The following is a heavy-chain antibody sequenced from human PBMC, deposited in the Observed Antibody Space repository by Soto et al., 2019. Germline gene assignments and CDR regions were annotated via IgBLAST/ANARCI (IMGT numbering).Heavy chain of an antibody. D-gene: IGHD3-16*01. CDR3: ATDSGGPPLNRFDS. CDR2: STYTGVT. J-gene: IGHJ5*01. CDR1: GGSLREFGHF. Sequence: LSLTCTVSGGSLREFGHFWTWIRQRPGRGLEWIGYSTYTGVTYYSPSLQSRISISVDTSKNQFSLTLNSLTAADTAVYYCATDSGGPPLNRFDSWGYGTMVTVSS. V-gene: IGHV4-31*03.